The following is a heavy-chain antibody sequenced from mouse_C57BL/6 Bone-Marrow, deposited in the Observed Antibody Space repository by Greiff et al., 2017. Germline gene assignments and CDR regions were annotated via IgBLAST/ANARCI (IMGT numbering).Heavy chain of an antibody. D-gene: IGHD2-4*01. Sequence: VQLQQSGPELVKPGASVKISCKASGYSFTGYYMNWVKQSPEKSLEWIGEINPSTGGTTYNQKFKAKATSTVDKSSSTAYMQLKSLTSEDSAVYYCARFGLRWYFDVWGTGTTVTVSS. CDR3: ARFGLRWYFDV. V-gene: IGHV1-42*01. CDR1: GYSFTGYY. J-gene: IGHJ1*03. CDR2: INPSTGGT.